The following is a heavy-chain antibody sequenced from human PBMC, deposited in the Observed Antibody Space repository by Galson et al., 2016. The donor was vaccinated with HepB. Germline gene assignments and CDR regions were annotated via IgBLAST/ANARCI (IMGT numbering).Heavy chain of an antibody. CDR2: IKSKTDGGTI. V-gene: IGHV3-15*01. CDR1: GFTFNNAW. D-gene: IGHD2-2*01. J-gene: IGHJ6*03. CDR3: TTRYCSSSSYYSPTYYYYYMDV. Sequence: SLRLSCAASGFTFNNAWMSWVRQAPGKGLEWVGRIKSKTDGGTIDYAAPVKGRFTISRDDSKNTVYLQMNSLRTEDTAVYYCTTRYCSSSSYYSPTYYYYYMDVWGKGTTVTVSS.